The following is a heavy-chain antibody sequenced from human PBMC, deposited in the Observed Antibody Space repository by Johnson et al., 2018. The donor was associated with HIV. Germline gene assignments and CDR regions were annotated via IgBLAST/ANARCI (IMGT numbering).Heavy chain of an antibody. CDR2: ISYGGNEK. V-gene: IGHV3-30*04. CDR3: ARAIVVDDDAFDI. Sequence: QVQLVESGGGVVQPGRSLRLSCAASRFTFSNYAMHWVRQAPGKGLEWVAIISYGGNEKYYADSVKGRFTISRDDSKNTLLLQMKSLRAEDTAVYFCARAIVVDDDAFDIWGQGTMVTVSS. D-gene: IGHD3-22*01. J-gene: IGHJ3*02. CDR1: RFTFSNYA.